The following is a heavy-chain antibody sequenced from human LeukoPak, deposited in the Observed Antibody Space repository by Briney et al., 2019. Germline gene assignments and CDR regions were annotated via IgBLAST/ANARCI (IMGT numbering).Heavy chain of an antibody. Sequence: SVKVSCKASGGTFSSYAISWVRQAPGQGLEWMGGIIPIFGTANYAQKFQGRATITADESTSTAYMELSSLRSEDTAVYYCASNRERDYYMDVWGKGTTVTISS. V-gene: IGHV1-69*13. D-gene: IGHD1-26*01. CDR1: GGTFSSYA. CDR3: ASNRERDYYMDV. J-gene: IGHJ6*03. CDR2: IIPIFGTA.